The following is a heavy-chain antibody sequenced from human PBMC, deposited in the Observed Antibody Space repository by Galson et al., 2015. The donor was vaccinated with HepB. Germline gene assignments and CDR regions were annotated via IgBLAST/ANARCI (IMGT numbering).Heavy chain of an antibody. J-gene: IGHJ6*03. D-gene: IGHD6-19*01. CDR1: GGSINSGAYS. Sequence: ETLSLTCAVSGGSINSGAYSWSWIRQSPGRGLEWIGYISDSGNTNYPPSPKSRVTISLDTSKNQFSLRLNSVTAADTAVYYCARQSREYSSGWCLGSFNYMDVWGKGSTVTVSS. V-gene: IGHV4-61*08. CDR3: ARQSREYSSGWCLGSFNYMDV. CDR2: ISDSGNT.